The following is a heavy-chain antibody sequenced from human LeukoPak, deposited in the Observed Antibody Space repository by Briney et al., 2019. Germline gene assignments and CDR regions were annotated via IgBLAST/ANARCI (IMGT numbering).Heavy chain of an antibody. J-gene: IGHJ6*02. D-gene: IGHD2-15*01. Sequence: SETLSLTCTVSGGSISSSSYYWGWIRQPPGKGLEWIGSIYYSGSTYYNPSLKSRVTISVDTSKNQFSLKLSSVTAADTAVYYCATSPAWCSGGSCYYYYYGMDVWGQGTTVTVSS. CDR2: IYYSGST. CDR3: ATSPAWCSGGSCYYYYYGMDV. V-gene: IGHV4-39*01. CDR1: GGSISSSSYY.